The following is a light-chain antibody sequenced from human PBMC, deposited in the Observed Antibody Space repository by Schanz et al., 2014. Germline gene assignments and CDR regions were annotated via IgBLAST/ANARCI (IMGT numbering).Light chain of an antibody. CDR3: SSYTSSSTPFV. V-gene: IGLV2-14*03. J-gene: IGLJ1*01. CDR1: GSDVGGYNY. CDR2: DVT. Sequence: QSALIQPPSASGSPGQSVTISCTGTGSDVGGYNYVSWYQHHPGKAPKLMIYDVTKRPSGVSNRFSGSKSGNTASLTISGLQAEDEADYYCSSYTSSSTPFVFGTGTKLTVL.